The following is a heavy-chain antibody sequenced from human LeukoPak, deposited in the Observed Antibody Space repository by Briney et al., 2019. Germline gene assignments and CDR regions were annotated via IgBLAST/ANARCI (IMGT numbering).Heavy chain of an antibody. CDR2: IHLRDSLT. CDR1: GYPFGTYW. J-gene: IGHJ4*02. D-gene: IGHD3-9*01. V-gene: IGHV5-51*01. CDR3: ASARDGNFYWDY. Sequence: GESLQISCHLSGYPFGTYWIGWVRQMPGKGLEWMGIIHLRDSLTYYSPSWQGQVIISDDKSISTAYLQWNSLTASDSGIYYCASARDGNFYWDYWAQGTLVTVAS.